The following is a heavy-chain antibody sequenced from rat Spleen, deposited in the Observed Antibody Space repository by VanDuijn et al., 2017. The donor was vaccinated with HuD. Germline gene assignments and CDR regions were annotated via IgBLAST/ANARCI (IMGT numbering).Heavy chain of an antibody. J-gene: IGHJ2*01. V-gene: IGHV5-31*01. CDR2: ITNAAGKV. CDR3: TRGGYFRY. Sequence: VQLKESGPGLVQPSQTLSLTCTVSGFSLTSTGVSWVRQAPGKGLEWVASITNAAGKVHYPDSVKGRFTISRDNAQNTLYLQMNSPTSEDTATYYCTRGGYFRYWGQGVMVTVSS. CDR1: GFSLTSTG. D-gene: IGHD2-5*01.